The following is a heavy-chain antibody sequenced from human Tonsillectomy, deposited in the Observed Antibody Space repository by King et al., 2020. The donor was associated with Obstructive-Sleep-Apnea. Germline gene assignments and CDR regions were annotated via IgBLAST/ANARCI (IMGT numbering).Heavy chain of an antibody. CDR3: ARGQERDYYDSSGSSPDAFDI. CDR1: GYSISSGYY. Sequence: VQLQESGPGLVKPSETLSLICTVSGYSISSGYYCGWIRQLPGKGLEWIGNIYRTGTTYYNPSLKSRVTISLDTSKNQFSLKLNSVTAADTAFYYCARGQERDYYDSSGSSPDAFDIWGQGMMVTVSS. D-gene: IGHD3-22*01. J-gene: IGHJ3*02. CDR2: IYRTGTT. V-gene: IGHV4-38-2*02.